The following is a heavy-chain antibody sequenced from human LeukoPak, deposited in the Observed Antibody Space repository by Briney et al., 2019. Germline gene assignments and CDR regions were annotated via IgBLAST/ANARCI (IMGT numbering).Heavy chain of an antibody. CDR2: IYYSGST. J-gene: IGHJ4*02. Sequence: SETLSLTCTVSGGSISSSSYYWGWIRQPPGKGLEWIGSIYYSGSTNYNPSLKSRVTISVDTSKNQFSLKLSSVTAADTAVYYCARQGENDYGDYYFDYWGQGTLVTVSS. V-gene: IGHV4-39*01. CDR1: GGSISSSSYY. D-gene: IGHD4-17*01. CDR3: ARQGENDYGDYYFDY.